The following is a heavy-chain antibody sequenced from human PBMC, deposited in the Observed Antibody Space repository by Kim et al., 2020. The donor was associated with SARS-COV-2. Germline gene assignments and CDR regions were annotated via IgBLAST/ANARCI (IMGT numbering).Heavy chain of an antibody. V-gene: IGHV1-69*13. CDR3: VRVRENYYDNTVPFDH. CDR1: GGTFSSYA. CDR2: IIPLFGTS. Sequence: SVKVSCKASGGTFSSYAFSWVRQAPGQGLEWMGGIIPLFGTSNYAQKFQGRVTITADESTSTAYMELSSLKSEDTAVYYCVRVRENYYDNTVPFDHWGQNPRVTVSS. D-gene: IGHD3-22*01. J-gene: IGHJ4*02.